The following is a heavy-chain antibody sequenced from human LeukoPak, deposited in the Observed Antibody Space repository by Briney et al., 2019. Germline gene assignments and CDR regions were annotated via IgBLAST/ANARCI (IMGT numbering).Heavy chain of an antibody. J-gene: IGHJ4*02. CDR3: ATLVYSGSRYHFDT. V-gene: IGHV4-59*02. CDR1: NGAVKNCY. CDR2: FLYSGTT. Sequence: SETLSLTCSVSNGAVKNCYWTWIRQPPGQGLEWIGNFLYSGTTTYRASLDSRLIISVDNSKNTASLRLFSVTAADTAVYYCATLVYSGSRYHFDTWGQGTLVTVSS. D-gene: IGHD1-26*01.